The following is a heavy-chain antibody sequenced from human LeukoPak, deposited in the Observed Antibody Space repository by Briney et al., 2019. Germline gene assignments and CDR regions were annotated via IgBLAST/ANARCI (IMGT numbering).Heavy chain of an antibody. J-gene: IGHJ6*02. CDR2: IIPIFGTA. CDR3: ATRTYHDFWSGYSPVYYYYGMDV. D-gene: IGHD3-3*01. Sequence: ASVKVSCKASGGTFSSYAISWVRQAPGQGLEWMGGIIPIFGTANYAQKLQGRVTITADESTSTAYMELSSLRSEDTAVYYCATRTYHDFWSGYSPVYYYYGMDVWGQGTTVTVSS. CDR1: GGTFSSYA. V-gene: IGHV1-69*13.